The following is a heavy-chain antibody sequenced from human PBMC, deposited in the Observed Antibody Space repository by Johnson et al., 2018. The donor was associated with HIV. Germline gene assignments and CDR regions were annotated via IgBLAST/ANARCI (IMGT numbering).Heavy chain of an antibody. CDR2: ISWNSGSI. CDR1: GFTFDDYA. D-gene: IGHD3-22*01. CDR3: ARPGVVVTPPDAFDI. J-gene: IGHJ3*02. V-gene: IGHV3-9*01. Sequence: VHLVESGGGLVQPGRSLRLSCAASGFTFDDYAMHWVRQAPGKGLEWVSGISWNSGSIGYADSVQGRFTISRDNAKNSLYLQMNSLRAEDTAVYYCARPGVVVTPPDAFDIWGQGTMVTVSS.